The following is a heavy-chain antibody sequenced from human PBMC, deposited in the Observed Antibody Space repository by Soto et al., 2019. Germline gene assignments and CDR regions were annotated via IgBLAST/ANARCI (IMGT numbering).Heavy chain of an antibody. V-gene: IGHV4-59*01. D-gene: IGHD5-18*01. CDR1: GGSISSYY. CDR3: ARAKLDTEAEGFTLDY. CDR2: IYYSGST. Sequence: SETLSLTCTVSGGSISSYYWSWIRQPPGKGLEWIGYIYYSGSTNYNPSLKSRVTISVDTSKNQFSLKLSSVTAADTAVYYCARAKLDTEAEGFTLDYWGRGTLVTVSS. J-gene: IGHJ4*02.